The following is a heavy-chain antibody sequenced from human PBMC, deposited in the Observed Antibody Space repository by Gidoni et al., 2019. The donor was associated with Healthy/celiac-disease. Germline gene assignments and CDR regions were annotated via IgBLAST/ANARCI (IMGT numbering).Heavy chain of an antibody. CDR3: TLTTVTLGDY. CDR1: GFTFSGSA. V-gene: IGHV3-73*02. J-gene: IGHJ4*02. Sequence: EVQLVESGGGLVQPGGSLKLSCAASGFTFSGSAMHWVRQASGKGLEWVGRIRRKANSYATAYAASVKGRFTISRDDSKNTAYLQMNSLKTEDTAVYYCTLTTVTLGDYWGQGTLVTVSS. D-gene: IGHD4-17*01. CDR2: IRRKANSYAT.